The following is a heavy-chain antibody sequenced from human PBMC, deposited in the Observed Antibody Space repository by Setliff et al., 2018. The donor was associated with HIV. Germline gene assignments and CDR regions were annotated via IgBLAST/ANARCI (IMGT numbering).Heavy chain of an antibody. J-gene: IGHJ4*02. CDR1: NASFSDYY. CDR3: VLRVFGPIEY. Sequence: PSETLSLTCAVYNASFSDYYRGWIRQAPGRGLEWIGEVNHSGSTNYISSLKNRVSMSINLSKNQFSLKLTSVTAADTAVYYCVLRVFGPIEYWGQGNQVTVSS. CDR2: VNHSGST. V-gene: IGHV4-34*01. D-gene: IGHD5-12*01.